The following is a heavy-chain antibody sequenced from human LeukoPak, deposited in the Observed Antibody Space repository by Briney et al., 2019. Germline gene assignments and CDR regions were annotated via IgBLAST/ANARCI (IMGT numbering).Heavy chain of an antibody. D-gene: IGHD3-22*01. V-gene: IGHV1-2*02. CDR1: GYTFTGYY. Sequence: ASVKVSCKASGYTFTGYYMHWVRQAPGQGLEWMGWINPNSGGTNYAQKFQGRVTMTRDTSISTAYMELSRLRSDDTAVYYCAVLTYYYGSSGYSANYWGQGTLVTVSS. J-gene: IGHJ4*02. CDR3: AVLTYYYGSSGYSANY. CDR2: INPNSGGT.